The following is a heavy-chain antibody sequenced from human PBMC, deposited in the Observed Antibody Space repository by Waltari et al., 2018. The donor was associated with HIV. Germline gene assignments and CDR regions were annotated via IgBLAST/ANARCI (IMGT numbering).Heavy chain of an antibody. D-gene: IGHD1-1*01. Sequence: EVRLVESGGGLGQPGGSLRISCAGFGFTFCRYWMHWVRQTPGKGLEWVSRIKPDGTQTDYADSVKGRFTISRDNAKSTLHLQLNALSVEDTALYFCTGDTFGNDDFWGQGVLVTVSS. CDR1: GFTFCRYW. CDR2: IKPDGTQT. J-gene: IGHJ4*02. CDR3: TGDTFGNDDF. V-gene: IGHV3-74*01.